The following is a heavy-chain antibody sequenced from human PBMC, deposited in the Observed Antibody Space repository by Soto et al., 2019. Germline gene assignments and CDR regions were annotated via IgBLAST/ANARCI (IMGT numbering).Heavy chain of an antibody. CDR3: ARVSCSGGSCAQRYYYGMDV. V-gene: IGHV3-74*01. Sequence: GGSLRLSCAASGFTFSSYWMHWVRQAPGKGLVGVSRINSDGSSTSYADSVKGRFTISRDNAKNTLYLQMNSLRAEDTAVYYCARVSCSGGSCAQRYYYGMDVWGQGT. J-gene: IGHJ6*02. CDR1: GFTFSSYW. CDR2: INSDGSST. D-gene: IGHD2-15*01.